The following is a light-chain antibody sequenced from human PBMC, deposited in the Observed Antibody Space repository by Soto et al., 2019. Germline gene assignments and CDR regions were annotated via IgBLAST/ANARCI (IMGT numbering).Light chain of an antibody. CDR3: QQYTNWPLT. Sequence: EIVMTQSPATLSVSPGERATLSCRASQSVYSNLAWYQQKPGQAPRLLIYHASTRATGIPARFSGGGSGTEFTLTISSLQSEDFAVYYCQQYTNWPLTFGGGTKVEIK. CDR1: QSVYSN. V-gene: IGKV3-15*01. J-gene: IGKJ4*01. CDR2: HAS.